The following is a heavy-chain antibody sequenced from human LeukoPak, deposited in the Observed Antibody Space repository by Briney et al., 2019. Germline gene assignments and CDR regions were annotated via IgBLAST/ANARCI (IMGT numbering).Heavy chain of an antibody. Sequence: PGRSLRLSCAASGFTFSSYGMYWVRQAPGKGLEWVALISYDGSSKDYADSVKGRFTISRDNSKNTLYLQMNTVRAEDTAIYYCARVFHDYYFDYWGQGALVTVSS. CDR2: ISYDGSSK. D-gene: IGHD3-3*01. V-gene: IGHV3-33*05. CDR3: ARVFHDYYFDY. CDR1: GFTFSSYG. J-gene: IGHJ4*02.